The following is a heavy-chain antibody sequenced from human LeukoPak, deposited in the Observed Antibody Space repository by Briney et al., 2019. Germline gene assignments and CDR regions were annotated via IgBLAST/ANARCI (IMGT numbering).Heavy chain of an antibody. CDR2: ISFSGANT. CDR1: GFTSVDSA. J-gene: IGHJ6*02. CDR3: ARDMELST. Sequence: GGSLRLSCVASGFTSVDSAMTWVRQAPGKGLEWVSLISFSGANTYCLDSVKGRFTISRDNSKDTVYLQMNSLRAEDTAIYYCARDMELSTWGLGTKVTVSS. D-gene: IGHD1-1*01. V-gene: IGHV3-23*01.